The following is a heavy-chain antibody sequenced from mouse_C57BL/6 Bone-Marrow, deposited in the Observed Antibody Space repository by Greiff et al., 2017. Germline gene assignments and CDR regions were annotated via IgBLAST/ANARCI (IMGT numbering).Heavy chain of an antibody. J-gene: IGHJ2*01. CDR3: ARTDYPPDY. D-gene: IGHD1-1*02. CDR2: IYPGSGST. Sequence: VQLQQSGAELVKPGASVKMSCKASGYTFTSYWITWVKQRPGQGLEWIGDIYPGSGSTNYNGKFKSKATLPVDTSSSTAYMQLSSLASEDSAVYYSARTDYPPDYWGQGTTLTVSS. V-gene: IGHV1-55*01. CDR1: GYTFTSYW.